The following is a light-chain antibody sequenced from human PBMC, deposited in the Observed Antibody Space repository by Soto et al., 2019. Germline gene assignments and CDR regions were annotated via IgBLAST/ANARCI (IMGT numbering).Light chain of an antibody. V-gene: IGLV8-61*01. Sequence: QAAVTQEPSFSVSPGGTVTLTCGLSSGSVSTSYYPSWYQQTPGQAPRTLIYNTNTRSSGVPGRFSGSILGNKAALTIAGAQADDESDYYCVLYMGSGISVFGGGTKLTVL. CDR2: NTN. CDR1: SGSVSTSYY. J-gene: IGLJ3*02. CDR3: VLYMGSGISV.